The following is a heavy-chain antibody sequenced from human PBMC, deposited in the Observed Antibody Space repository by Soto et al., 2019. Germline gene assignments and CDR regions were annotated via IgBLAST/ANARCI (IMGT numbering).Heavy chain of an antibody. J-gene: IGHJ4*02. D-gene: IGHD2-2*02. V-gene: IGHV1-69*13. CDR3: ARVLGYCSSTSCYTGNDY. Sequence: SVKVSCKASGGTFSSYAISWVRQAPGQELEWMGGIIPIFGTANYAQKFQGRVTITADESTSTAYMELSSLRSEDTAVYYCARVLGYCSSTSCYTGNDYWGQGTLVTVSS. CDR1: GGTFSSYA. CDR2: IIPIFGTA.